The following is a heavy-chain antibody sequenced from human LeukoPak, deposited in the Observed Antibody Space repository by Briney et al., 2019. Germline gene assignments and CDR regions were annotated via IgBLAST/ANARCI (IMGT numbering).Heavy chain of an antibody. Sequence: ASVKVSCKASGYTFTGYYMHWVRQAPGQGLEWMGWINPNSGGTNYAQKFQGRVTMTRDTSISTAYMELSRLRSDDTAVYYCARAGIEYYYDSSGYDYWGQGTLVTVSS. J-gene: IGHJ4*02. CDR3: ARAGIEYYYDSSGYDY. CDR2: INPNSGGT. V-gene: IGHV1-2*02. D-gene: IGHD3-22*01. CDR1: GYTFTGYY.